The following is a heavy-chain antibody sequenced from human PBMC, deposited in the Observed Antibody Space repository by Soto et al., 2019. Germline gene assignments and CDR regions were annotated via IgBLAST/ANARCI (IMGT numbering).Heavy chain of an antibody. Sequence: GGSLRLSCAASGFTFSSYAMHWVRQAPGKGLEWVAVISYDGSNKYYADSVEGRFTISRDNSKNTLYLQMNSLRAEDTAVYYCAKDAAIFGSLNWFDPWGQGTLVTVSS. J-gene: IGHJ5*02. CDR2: ISYDGSNK. V-gene: IGHV3-30*04. D-gene: IGHD3-3*01. CDR1: GFTFSSYA. CDR3: AKDAAIFGSLNWFDP.